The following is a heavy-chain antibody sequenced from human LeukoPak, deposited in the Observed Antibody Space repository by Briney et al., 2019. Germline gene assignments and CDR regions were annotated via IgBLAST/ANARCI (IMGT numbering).Heavy chain of an antibody. CDR3: ARDPPYRDTAAAI. D-gene: IGHD3-16*02. CDR2: ISSSSGYI. V-gene: IGHV3-21*01. CDR1: GFTFSSYS. Sequence: GGSLRLSCAASGFTFSSYSMNWVRQAPGKGLEWVSSISSSSGYIYYADSVKGRFTISRDNAKNSLYLQMNSLRAEDTAVYYCARDPPYRDTAAAIWGQGTMVTVSS. J-gene: IGHJ3*02.